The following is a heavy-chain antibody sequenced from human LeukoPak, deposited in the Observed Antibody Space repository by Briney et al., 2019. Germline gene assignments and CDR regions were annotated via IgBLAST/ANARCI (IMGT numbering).Heavy chain of an antibody. V-gene: IGHV3-74*01. CDR1: GFTFSSYW. J-gene: IGHJ5*02. Sequence: PGGSLRLSCAASGFTFSSYWMHWVRQAPGEGLVWVSRINTDGSSTSYADSVKGRFTISRDNAKNTPYLQMNSLRAEDTAVYYCAREACSRTSCWFDPWGQGTLVTVSS. CDR2: INTDGSST. D-gene: IGHD2-2*01. CDR3: AREACSRTSCWFDP.